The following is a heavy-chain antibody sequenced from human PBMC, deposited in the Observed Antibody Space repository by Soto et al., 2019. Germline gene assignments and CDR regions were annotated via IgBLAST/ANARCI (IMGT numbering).Heavy chain of an antibody. CDR1: GFTVSSNY. Sequence: GGSLRLSCAASGFTVSSNYMSWVRQAPGKGLEWVSVIYSGGSTYYADSVKGRFTISRDNSKNTLYLQMNSLRAEDTAVYYCQRATVTTLYYYYYMDVWGKGTTVTVSS. J-gene: IGHJ6*03. V-gene: IGHV3-66*01. CDR2: IYSGGST. CDR3: QRATVTTLYYYYYMDV. D-gene: IGHD4-4*01.